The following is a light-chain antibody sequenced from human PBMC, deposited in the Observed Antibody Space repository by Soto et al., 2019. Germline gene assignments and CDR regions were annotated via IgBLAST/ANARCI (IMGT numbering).Light chain of an antibody. CDR2: EAS. V-gene: IGKV1-5*03. J-gene: IGKJ4*01. Sequence: DIQMAQSPSTLSGSVGDRVTITCGASQTISSWLAWYQQKPGKAPKLLIYEASSLQSGVPSRFSGSGSGTDFSLSINSLQPEDFATYYCQQLNSYRLTFGGGTKVDIK. CDR3: QQLNSYRLT. CDR1: QTISSW.